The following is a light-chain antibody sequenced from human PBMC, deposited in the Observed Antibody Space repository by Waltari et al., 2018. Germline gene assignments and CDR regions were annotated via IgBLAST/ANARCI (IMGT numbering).Light chain of an antibody. V-gene: IGKV3-20*01. CDR2: DAS. CDR1: QSVGRS. J-gene: IGKJ1*01. Sequence: IVMTQSPGTLSLSPGGSATLSCRASQSVGRSLAWYQQKPGQAPRLLIYDASRRATGIPDRFSGGGSGTDFSLTLNRLEPEDVAVYYCQNYVRLPATFGQGTKVEVK. CDR3: QNYVRLPAT.